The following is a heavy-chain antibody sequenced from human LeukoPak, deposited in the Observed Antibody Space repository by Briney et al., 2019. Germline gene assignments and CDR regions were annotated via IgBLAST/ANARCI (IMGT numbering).Heavy chain of an antibody. CDR3: ARDAFGVDKSPF. D-gene: IGHD3-3*01. CDR1: GFTFSSYG. Sequence: GGSLRLSCAASGFTFSSYGMHWVRQAPGKGLEWVAVISYDGSNKYYADSVKGRFTISRDNAKNTVYLQMNSLRAEDTAVYYCARDAFGVDKSPFWGQGTLVTVSS. J-gene: IGHJ4*02. CDR2: ISYDGSNK. V-gene: IGHV3-30*03.